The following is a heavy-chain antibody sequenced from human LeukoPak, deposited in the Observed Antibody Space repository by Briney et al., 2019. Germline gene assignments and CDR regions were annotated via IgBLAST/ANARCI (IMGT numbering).Heavy chain of an antibody. CDR2: ISGSGGST. CDR3: AKGTMIVVNYYFDY. D-gene: IGHD3-22*01. Sequence: PGGSLRLSCVASGFTFSSDAMHWVRQAPGKGLEWVSAISGSGGSTYYADSVKGRFTISRDNSKNTLYLQMNSLRAEDTAVYYCAKGTMIVVNYYFDYWGQGTLVTVSS. CDR1: GFTFSSDA. V-gene: IGHV3-23*01. J-gene: IGHJ4*02.